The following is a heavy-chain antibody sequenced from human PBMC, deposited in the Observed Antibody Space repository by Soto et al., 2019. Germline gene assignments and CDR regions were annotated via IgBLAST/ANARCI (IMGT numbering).Heavy chain of an antibody. V-gene: IGHV3-48*02. D-gene: IGHD1-26*01. CDR1: GFSFSTYS. CDR2: ISTRSNSI. Sequence: PGGSLRLSFAASGFSFSTYSMNWVSQDPGKGLEWVSYISTRSNSIYYADSVKGRFTVSMDNAKNSLFLQMSRLRDEDTAVYFCARAKYGGAYSPFDNLGQGSLVTVSS. CDR3: ARAKYGGAYSPFDN. J-gene: IGHJ4*02.